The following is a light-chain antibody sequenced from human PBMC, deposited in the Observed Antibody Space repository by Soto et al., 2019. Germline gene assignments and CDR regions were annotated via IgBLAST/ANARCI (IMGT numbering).Light chain of an antibody. CDR3: CSYSGDFTYV. J-gene: IGLJ1*01. Sequence: QSVLTQPRSVSGSPGQSVTISCTGTSSNVGYYDYVSWYQHHPGKAPKLIVYDVTRRPSGVTDRFSGSKSGNTASLTISGLQAEDEADYYCCSYSGDFTYVFGTGTKLTVL. V-gene: IGLV2-11*01. CDR2: DVT. CDR1: SSNVGYYDY.